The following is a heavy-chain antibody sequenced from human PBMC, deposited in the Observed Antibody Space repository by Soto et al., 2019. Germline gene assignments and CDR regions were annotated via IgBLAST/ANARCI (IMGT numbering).Heavy chain of an antibody. V-gene: IGHV1-18*01. D-gene: IGHD2-8*01. Sequence: GASVKVSCKASGYTFTSYGIGWVRQAPGQGPEWVGWVSAYIGTTYYAQKLQGRVTMTADTSTNTAYMELRSLRSDDTAVYYCARDDVGYCSNXICYTKPLDYWGQGTPVTVSS. J-gene: IGHJ4*02. CDR3: ARDDVGYCSNXICYTKPLDY. CDR1: GYTFTSYG. CDR2: VSAYIGTT.